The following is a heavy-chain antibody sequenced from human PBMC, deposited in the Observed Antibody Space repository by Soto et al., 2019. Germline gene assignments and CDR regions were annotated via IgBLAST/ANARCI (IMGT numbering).Heavy chain of an antibody. V-gene: IGHV3-30-3*01. J-gene: IGHJ6*02. CDR2: ISYDGSNK. CDR1: GFTFSSYA. D-gene: IGHD6-19*01. Sequence: QVQLVESGGGVVQPGRSLRLSCAASGFTFSSYAMHWVRQAPGKGLEWVAVISYDGSNKYYADSVKGRFTISRDNSKNTLYLQMNSLRAEDTAVYYCARDRTGYSSGWVYYYYYGMDVWGQGTTVTVSS. CDR3: ARDRTGYSSGWVYYYYYGMDV.